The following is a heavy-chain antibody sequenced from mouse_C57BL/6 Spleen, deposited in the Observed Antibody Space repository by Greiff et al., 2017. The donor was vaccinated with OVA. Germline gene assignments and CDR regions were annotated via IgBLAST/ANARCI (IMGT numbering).Heavy chain of an antibody. CDR3: AATMVTTRFAY. J-gene: IGHJ3*01. D-gene: IGHD2-2*01. CDR2: IHPNSGST. Sequence: VQLQQPGAELVKPGASVKLSCKASGYTFTSYWMHWVKQRPGQGLEWIGMIHPNSGSTNYNEKFKSKATLTVDKSSSTAYMQLSSLTSEDSAVYYCAATMVTTRFAYWGQGTLVTVSA. CDR1: GYTFTSYW. V-gene: IGHV1-64*01.